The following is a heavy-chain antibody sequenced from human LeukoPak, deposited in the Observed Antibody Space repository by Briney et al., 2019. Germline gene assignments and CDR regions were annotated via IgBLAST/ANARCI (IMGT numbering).Heavy chain of an antibody. Sequence: GASVKVSCKASGGTFSSYAISWVRQAPGQGLEWMGGIIPIFGTANYAQKIQGRVTITTDESTSTAYMELSSLRSEDTAVYYCARDRRYYDFWSGQNNWFDPWGQGTLVTVSS. CDR3: ARDRRYYDFWSGQNNWFDP. D-gene: IGHD3-3*01. CDR1: GGTFSSYA. V-gene: IGHV1-69*05. J-gene: IGHJ5*02. CDR2: IIPIFGTA.